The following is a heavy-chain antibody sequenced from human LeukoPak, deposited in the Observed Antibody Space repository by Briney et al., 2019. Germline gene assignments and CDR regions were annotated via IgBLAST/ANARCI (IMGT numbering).Heavy chain of an antibody. J-gene: IGHJ4*02. CDR2: ISSSSSYI. D-gene: IGHD6-19*01. V-gene: IGHV3-21*01. Sequence: GGSLRLSCAASGFTLSSYSMNWVRQAPGKGLEWVSSISSSSSYIYYADSVKGRFTISRDNAKNSLYLQMNSLRAEDTAVYYCASKVAGTRGDYWGQGTLVTVSS. CDR1: GFTLSSYS. CDR3: ASKVAGTRGDY.